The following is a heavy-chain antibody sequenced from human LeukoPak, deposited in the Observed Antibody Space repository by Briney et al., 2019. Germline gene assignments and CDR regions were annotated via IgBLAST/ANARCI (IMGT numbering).Heavy chain of an antibody. CDR2: INPSGGST. Sequence: ASVKVSCKASGYTFTSYYMHWVRQAAGQGLEWMGIINPSGGSTSYAQKLQGRVTMTRDTSTSTVYMELSSLRSEDTAVYYCARDVPYSSGWSYYYYYGMDVWGQGTTVTVSS. V-gene: IGHV1-46*01. CDR1: GYTFTSYY. J-gene: IGHJ6*02. CDR3: ARDVPYSSGWSYYYYYGMDV. D-gene: IGHD6-19*01.